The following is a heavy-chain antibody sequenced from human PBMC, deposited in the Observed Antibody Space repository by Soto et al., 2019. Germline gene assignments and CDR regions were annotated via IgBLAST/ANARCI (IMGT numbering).Heavy chain of an antibody. D-gene: IGHD6-13*01. V-gene: IGHV3-30*18. J-gene: IGHJ6*02. CDR1: GFTFSSYG. CDR3: AKDLFSSSWPYGMDV. Sequence: GGSLRLSCAASGFTFSSYGMHWVRQAPGKGLDWVAVISYDGGRKYHADSVKGRFTISRDNSKNTLYLQMNSLRAEDTAVYYCAKDLFSSSWPYGMDVWGQGITVTVSS. CDR2: ISYDGGRK.